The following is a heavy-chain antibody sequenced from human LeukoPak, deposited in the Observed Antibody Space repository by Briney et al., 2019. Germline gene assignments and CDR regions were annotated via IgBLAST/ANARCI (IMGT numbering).Heavy chain of an antibody. J-gene: IGHJ4*02. CDR2: IKQDGSEK. D-gene: IGHD1-26*01. Sequence: PGGSLRLSCAASGFTFSSYWMSWVRQAPGKGLEWVANIKQDGSEKYYVDSVKGRFTISRDNAKNSLYLQMNSLRAEDTAVYCCARGIIVGATPVGYWGQGTLVTVSS. CDR3: ARGIIVGATPVGY. V-gene: IGHV3-7*01. CDR1: GFTFSSYW.